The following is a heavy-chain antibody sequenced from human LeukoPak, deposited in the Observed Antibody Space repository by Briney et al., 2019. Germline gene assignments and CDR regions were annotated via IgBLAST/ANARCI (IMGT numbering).Heavy chain of an antibody. Sequence: GGSLRLSCAASGFTFSSYAMSWVRQAPGKGLEWVSAISGSGGSTYYADSVKGRFTISRDNSKNTLYLQMNSLRAEDTAVYYCEKDRNANTDFDYWGQNPGHRLL. V-gene: IGHV3-23*01. J-gene: IGHJ4*01. CDR1: GFTFSSYA. CDR3: EKDRNANTDFDY. CDR2: ISGSGGST. D-gene: IGHD1-1*01.